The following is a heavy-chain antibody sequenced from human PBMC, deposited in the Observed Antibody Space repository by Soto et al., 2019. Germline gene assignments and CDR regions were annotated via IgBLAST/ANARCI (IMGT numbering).Heavy chain of an antibody. CDR2: ISGGSSLM. CDR1: GFTFSSYA. J-gene: IGHJ4*02. CDR3: ARDPPYDSSALFDY. Sequence: GGSLRLSCVASGFTFSSYAMNWVRQAPGKGLEWVSYISGGSSLMYYADSVRGRFTISRDNAENSLYLQMNSLTDEDTAVYYCARDPPYDSSALFDYWGQGSLVTVSS. V-gene: IGHV3-48*02. D-gene: IGHD3-22*01.